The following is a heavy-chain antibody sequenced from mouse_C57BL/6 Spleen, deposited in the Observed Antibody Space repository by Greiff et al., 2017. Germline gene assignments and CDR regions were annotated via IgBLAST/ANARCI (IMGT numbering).Heavy chain of an antibody. V-gene: IGHV1-55*01. CDR1: GYTFTSYW. CDR2: IYPGSGST. J-gene: IGHJ2*01. CDR3: ARGITTVVATVYYFDY. Sequence: VQLQQPGAELVKPGASVKMSCKASGYTFTSYWITWVKQRPGQGLEWIGDIYPGSGSTNYNEKFKSKATLTVDTSSSTAYMQLSSLTSEDSAVXYCARGITTVVATVYYFDYWGQGTTLTVSS. D-gene: IGHD1-1*01.